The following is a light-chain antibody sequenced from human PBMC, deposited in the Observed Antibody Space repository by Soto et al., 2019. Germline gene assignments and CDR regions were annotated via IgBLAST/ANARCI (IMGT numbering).Light chain of an antibody. Sequence: QSVLTQPPSVSGAPGQRVTSSCTGSASNLGAKYAVHWYQHLPGTAPKLLIYDNIHRPSGVPDRFSGSKSDTSASLAITGLQAEDEADYYCQSYDTTLSGLVFGGGTKLTVL. CDR3: QSYDTTLSGLV. J-gene: IGLJ3*02. CDR2: DNI. V-gene: IGLV1-40*01. CDR1: ASNLGAKYA.